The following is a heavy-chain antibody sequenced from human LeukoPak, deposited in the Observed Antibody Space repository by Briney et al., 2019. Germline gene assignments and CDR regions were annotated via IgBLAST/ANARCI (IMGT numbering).Heavy chain of an antibody. CDR1: GGSISRYY. CDR3: AREWGRRDGYTPDYFDY. J-gene: IGHJ4*02. CDR2: IYYSGST. D-gene: IGHD5-24*01. V-gene: IGHV4-59*01. Sequence: SETLSLTCTVSGGSISRYYWSWIRQPPGKGMEWIGYIYYSGSTNYNPSLKSRVTISVDTSKNQFSLKLSSVTAADTAVYYCAREWGRRDGYTPDYFDYWGQGTLVTVSS.